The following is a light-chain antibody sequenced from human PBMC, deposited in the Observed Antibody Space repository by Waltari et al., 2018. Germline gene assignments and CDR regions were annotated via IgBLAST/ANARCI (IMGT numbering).Light chain of an antibody. CDR1: QSVYSSS. CDR3: QHYGGSSS. Sequence: PGERATLSCRASQSVYSSSLAWYQQKPGQPPRLLMYGASTRATGIPDRFSGSSGSGTDFTLTISRLEPEDFAVYYCQHYGGSSSFGQGTKVEIK. V-gene: IGKV3-20*01. CDR2: GAS. J-gene: IGKJ1*01.